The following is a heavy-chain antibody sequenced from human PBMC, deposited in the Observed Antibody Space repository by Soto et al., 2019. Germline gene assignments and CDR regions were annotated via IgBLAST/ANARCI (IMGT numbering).Heavy chain of an antibody. CDR1: GFTFSSYA. D-gene: IGHD6-25*01. J-gene: IGHJ4*02. Sequence: EVQLLESGGGLVQPGRSLRLSCAASGFTFSSYAMSWVRHAPGQGLEWVSAISGSGGTTYYAASVKGRLTISRHNSRNTLFLQMNSPGAEDTAVYNSAKVFVETGGNSGRSWTFHYWGQGARVPGSS. V-gene: IGHV3-23*01. CDR3: AKVFVETGGNSGRSWTFHY. CDR2: ISGSGGTT.